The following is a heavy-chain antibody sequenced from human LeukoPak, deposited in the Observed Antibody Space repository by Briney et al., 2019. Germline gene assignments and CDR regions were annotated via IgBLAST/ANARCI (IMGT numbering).Heavy chain of an antibody. J-gene: IGHJ5*02. CDR2: THYTGIT. D-gene: IGHD1-26*01. CDR1: GDSISSSSSY. V-gene: IGHV4-39*01. Sequence: PSETLSLTCSVSGDSISSSSSYWAWIRQPPGKGLEWIGTTHYTGITYYNASLRSRVTISVDTSKNQFSLKLTSVTAPDTAMYYCVRHGRPSASDPWGQGTLVSVSS. CDR3: VRHGRPSASDP.